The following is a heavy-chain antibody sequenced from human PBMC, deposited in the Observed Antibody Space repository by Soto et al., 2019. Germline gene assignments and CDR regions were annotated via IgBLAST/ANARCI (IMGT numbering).Heavy chain of an antibody. D-gene: IGHD2-15*01. CDR1: GGSISSTDHF. Sequence: SETLSLTCSVSGGSISSTDHFWSWIRHHPGKGLEWIGHIYYRGSTYYNPSLKSRLSISVDTSKNQFSLKLSSVTAADSAVYYCARAGRIGVVGATPGFDFWGQGAPVIVSS. CDR3: ARAGRIGVVGATPGFDF. J-gene: IGHJ4*03. CDR2: IYYRGST. V-gene: IGHV4-31*03.